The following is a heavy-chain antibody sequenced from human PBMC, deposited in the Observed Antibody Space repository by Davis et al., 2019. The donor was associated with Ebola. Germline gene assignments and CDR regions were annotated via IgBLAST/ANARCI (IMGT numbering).Heavy chain of an antibody. V-gene: IGHV4-59*12. CDR2: IYYSGST. D-gene: IGHD6-6*01. CDR3: ASQAARPIYYYYYYMDV. CDR1: GGSISSYY. Sequence: PSETLSLTCTVSGGSISSYYWSWIRQPPGKGLEWIGYIYYSGSTNYNPSLKSRVTISVDTSKNQFSLKLSSVTAADTAVYYCASQAARPIYYYYYYMDVWGKGTTVTVSS. J-gene: IGHJ6*03.